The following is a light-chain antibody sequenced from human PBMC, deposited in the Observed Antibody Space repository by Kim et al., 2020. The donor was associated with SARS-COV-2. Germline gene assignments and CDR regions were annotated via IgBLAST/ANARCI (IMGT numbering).Light chain of an antibody. Sequence: AQGKTARITGGGTKIGSKSVHWYQQKPGPAPVLVIYYDRDRPSGIPERFSGSNSGNTATLTISRVEAGDEADYHCQVWDSSSEHWVFGGGTQLTVL. J-gene: IGLJ3*02. CDR1: KIGSKS. CDR2: YDR. CDR3: QVWDSSSEHWV. V-gene: IGLV3-21*04.